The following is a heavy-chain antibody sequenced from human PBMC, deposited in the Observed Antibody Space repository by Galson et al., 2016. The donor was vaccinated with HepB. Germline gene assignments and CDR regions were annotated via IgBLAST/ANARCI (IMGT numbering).Heavy chain of an antibody. CDR3: ARETWFYLDY. Sequence: SLRLSCAASGFIFSGYGMHWVRQAPGKGLEWVALILYDGSNKYYADSVKGRFTISRDNSKDTLYLQMNSLRAEDTAVYYCARETWFYLDYWGQGVLVTVSS. CDR1: GFIFSGYG. J-gene: IGHJ4*02. D-gene: IGHD3-22*01. V-gene: IGHV3-30*03. CDR2: ILYDGSNK.